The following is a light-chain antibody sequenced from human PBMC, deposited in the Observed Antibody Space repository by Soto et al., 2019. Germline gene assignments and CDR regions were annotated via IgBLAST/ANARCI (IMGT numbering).Light chain of an antibody. CDR1: QSVSNSY. V-gene: IGKV3-20*01. CDR3: QQYGSSFT. Sequence: EIVLTQSPGTLSLSPGERATLSCRASQSVSNSYLAWYQQKPGQAPRLLIYGASRRAKGIPDRFSGSGSGTDFTLIISRLEPEDFAVYYCQQYGSSFTFGPGTKVDIK. CDR2: GAS. J-gene: IGKJ3*01.